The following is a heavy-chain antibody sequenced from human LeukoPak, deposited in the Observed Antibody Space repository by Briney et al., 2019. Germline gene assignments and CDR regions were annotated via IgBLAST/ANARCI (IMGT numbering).Heavy chain of an antibody. V-gene: IGHV3-20*04. CDR1: GYTFDDHG. D-gene: IGHD6-19*01. CDR3: AKGDRNGWYFDY. Sequence: GGSLRLSCAGSGYTFDDHGMSWVRQAPGKGLEWVAGINWGGDSTGYADSVKGRFTISRDNAKNSLFLQMNSLRAEEDTALYYCAKGDRNGWYFDYWGLGTLVTVSS. J-gene: IGHJ4*02. CDR2: INWGGDST.